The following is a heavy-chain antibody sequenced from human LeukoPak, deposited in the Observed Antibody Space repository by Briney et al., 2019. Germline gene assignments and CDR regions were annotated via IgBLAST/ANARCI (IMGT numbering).Heavy chain of an antibody. D-gene: IGHD1-26*01. V-gene: IGHV3-21*04. CDR1: GFTFSSYE. CDR3: ARAFLGNDY. J-gene: IGHJ4*02. Sequence: GGSLRLSCAASGFTFSSYEMNWVRQAPGKGLEWVSSISSGSTYIYYADSVKGRFTISRDNAKNSLYLQMNSLRAEDTAVYYCARAFLGNDYWGQGTLVTVSS. CDR2: ISSGSTYI.